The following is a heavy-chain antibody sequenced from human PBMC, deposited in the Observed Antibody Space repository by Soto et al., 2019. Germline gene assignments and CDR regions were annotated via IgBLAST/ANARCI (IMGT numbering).Heavy chain of an antibody. CDR3: ARDGGPRGDYYYAMDV. Sequence: QVQLQESGPGLVKPSQTLSLTCTVSGYSMSRSSAYYWSWIRQHPEKGLEWIGYIYSGGTTNYNPSLRSRVTISLDTANNPFSLNLSSVTAADTALYYCARDGGPRGDYYYAMDVWGPGTTVTVSS. CDR2: IYSGGTT. D-gene: IGHD3-10*01. CDR1: GYSMSRSSAYY. J-gene: IGHJ6*02. V-gene: IGHV4-31*03.